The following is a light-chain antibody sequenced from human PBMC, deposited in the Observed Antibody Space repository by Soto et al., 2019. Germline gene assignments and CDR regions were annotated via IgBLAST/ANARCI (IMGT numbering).Light chain of an antibody. CDR1: RSDVGGYNY. CDR3: SSYTSSSTLYV. Sequence: QSALTQPASVSGSPGQSITISCTGTRSDVGGYNYVSWYQQHPGKAPKLMIYDVSNRPSGVSNRFSGSKSGNTASLTISGLQAEDEADYYCSSYTSSSTLYVFGTGTKVTVL. V-gene: IGLV2-14*01. CDR2: DVS. J-gene: IGLJ1*01.